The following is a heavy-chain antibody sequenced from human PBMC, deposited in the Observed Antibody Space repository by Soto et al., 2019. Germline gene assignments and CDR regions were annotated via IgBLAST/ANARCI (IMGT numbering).Heavy chain of an antibody. CDR1: GGSFSGYY. V-gene: IGHV4-34*01. CDR2: INHSGST. D-gene: IGHD4-17*01. J-gene: IGHJ4*02. CDR3: AREYGDYGGIDY. Sequence: SETLSLTCAVYGGSFSGYYWSWIRQPPGKGLEWIGEINHSGSTNYNPSLKSRVTISVDTSKNQFSLKLSSVTAADTAVYYCAREYGDYGGIDYWGQRTLVTVSS.